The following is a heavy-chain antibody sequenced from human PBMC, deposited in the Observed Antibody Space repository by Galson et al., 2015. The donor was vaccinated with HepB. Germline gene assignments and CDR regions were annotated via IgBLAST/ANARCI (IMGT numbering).Heavy chain of an antibody. CDR2: INAGNGNT. J-gene: IGHJ4*02. CDR3: ARDSAGITMIY. D-gene: IGHD3-22*01. V-gene: IGHV1-3*01. Sequence: SVKVSCKASGYTFTSHAMHWVRQAPGQRLELMGWINAGNGNTKYSQKFQGRVTITRDTSASTAYMELSSLRSEDTAVYYCARDSAGITMIYWGQGTLVTVSS. CDR1: GYTFTSHA.